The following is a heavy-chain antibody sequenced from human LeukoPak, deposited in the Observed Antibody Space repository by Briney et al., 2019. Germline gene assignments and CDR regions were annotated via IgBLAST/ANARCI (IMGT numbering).Heavy chain of an antibody. CDR3: AREWLRNNWCDP. D-gene: IGHD5-12*01. Sequence: GASVKVSCKASGYTFTAYYLHWVRQAPGQGLEWMGRINPNSGGTNYAQKFQGRVTMTRDTSISTAYVELNSLRSDHTAVYYCAREWLRNNWCDPWGQGTLVIVSS. CDR2: INPNSGGT. V-gene: IGHV1-2*06. J-gene: IGHJ5*02. CDR1: GYTFTAYY.